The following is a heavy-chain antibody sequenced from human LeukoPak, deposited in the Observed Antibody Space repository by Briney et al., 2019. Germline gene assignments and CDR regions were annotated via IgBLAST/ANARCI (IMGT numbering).Heavy chain of an antibody. CDR2: INHSGST. CDR1: GGSFSGYY. J-gene: IGHJ6*04. D-gene: IGHD3-9*01. V-gene: IGHV4-34*01. Sequence: SETLSLTCAVYGGSFSGYYWSWIRQPPGKGLEWIGEINHSGSTNYNPSLKSRVTISVDTSKNQFSLKLSSVTAADTAVYYCARGHYDILTGYHYGMDVWGKGTTVTVSS. CDR3: ARGHYDILTGYHYGMDV.